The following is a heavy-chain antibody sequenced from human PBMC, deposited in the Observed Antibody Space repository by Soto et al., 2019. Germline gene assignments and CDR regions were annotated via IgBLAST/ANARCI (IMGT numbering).Heavy chain of an antibody. J-gene: IGHJ5*02. Sequence: PGGSLKLSCAASVFTFSSYGMHWVRQAPGKGLEWVAVISYDGSNKYYADSVKGRFTISRDNSKNTLSLQIDSLRTDDTAVYYCAKDFYNDSISNWFDPWGQGTLVTVSS. V-gene: IGHV3-30*18. CDR1: VFTFSSYG. D-gene: IGHD3-22*01. CDR3: AKDFYNDSISNWFDP. CDR2: ISYDGSNK.